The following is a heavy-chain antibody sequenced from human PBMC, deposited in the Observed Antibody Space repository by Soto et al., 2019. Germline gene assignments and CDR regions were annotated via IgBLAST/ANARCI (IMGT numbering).Heavy chain of an antibody. V-gene: IGHV1-69*13. D-gene: IGHD6-6*01. J-gene: IGHJ6*02. CDR1: GDTFSSYA. CDR3: ATTDTIAARPYYYYGMDV. CDR2: IIPIFGTA. Sequence: GASVKVSCKASGDTFSSYAISWVRQAPGQGLEWMGGIIPIFGTANYAQKFQGRVTITADESTSTAYMELSSLRSEDTAVYYCATTDTIAARPYYYYGMDVWGQGTTVTVSS.